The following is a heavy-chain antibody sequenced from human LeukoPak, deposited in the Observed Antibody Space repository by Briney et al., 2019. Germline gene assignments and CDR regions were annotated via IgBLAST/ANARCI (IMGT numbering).Heavy chain of an antibody. CDR3: AKGYNCSSTSCLYYYMDV. CDR2: ISGSGGST. CDR1: GFTFSSYA. Sequence: PGGSLRLSWAASGFTFSSYAMSWVRQAPGKGLEWVSAISGSGGSTYYADSVKGRFTISRDNSKNTLYLQMNSLRAEDTAVYYCAKGYNCSSTSCLYYYMDVWGKGTTVTVSS. V-gene: IGHV3-23*01. J-gene: IGHJ6*03. D-gene: IGHD2-2*01.